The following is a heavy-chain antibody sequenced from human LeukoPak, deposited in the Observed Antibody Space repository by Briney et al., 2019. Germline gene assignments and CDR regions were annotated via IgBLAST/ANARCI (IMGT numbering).Heavy chain of an antibody. Sequence: GGSLRLSCAASGFTLSSYAMSWVRQAPGKGLEWVSAISVSGNTYHADSVKGRFTISSDSSKNTLYLQMNRLRAEDAAVYYCAKAPVTTCSGAYCYPFDYWGQGTLVTVSS. J-gene: IGHJ4*02. CDR1: GFTLSSYA. V-gene: IGHV3-23*01. CDR3: AKAPVTTCSGAYCYPFDY. CDR2: ISVSGNT. D-gene: IGHD2-21*01.